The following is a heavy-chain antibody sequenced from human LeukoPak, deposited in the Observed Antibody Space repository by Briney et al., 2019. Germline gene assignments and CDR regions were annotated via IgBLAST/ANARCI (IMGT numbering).Heavy chain of an antibody. CDR2: ISGSGGST. Sequence: GGSLRLSCAASGFTFSSYSMNWVRQAPGKGLEWVSAISGSGGSTYYADSVKGRFTISRDNSKNTLYLQMNSLRAEDTAVYYCAKKGYCSGGSCYAFGYWGQGTLVTVSS. CDR3: AKKGYCSGGSCYAFGY. V-gene: IGHV3-23*01. J-gene: IGHJ4*02. CDR1: GFTFSSYS. D-gene: IGHD2-15*01.